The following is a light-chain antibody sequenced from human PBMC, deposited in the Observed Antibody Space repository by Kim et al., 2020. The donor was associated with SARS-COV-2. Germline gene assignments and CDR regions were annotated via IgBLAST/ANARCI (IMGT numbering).Light chain of an antibody. CDR3: QKYNSAPWT. CDR2: DAS. CDR1: QGISNS. V-gene: IGKV1-27*01. J-gene: IGKJ1*01. Sequence: ASVGDRVSITCRASQGISNSLAWYQQKTGKGPKVLIYDASTLQSGVPSRFSGSGSGTDFTLTISSLQPEDVATYYSQKYNSAPWTLGQGTKVDIK.